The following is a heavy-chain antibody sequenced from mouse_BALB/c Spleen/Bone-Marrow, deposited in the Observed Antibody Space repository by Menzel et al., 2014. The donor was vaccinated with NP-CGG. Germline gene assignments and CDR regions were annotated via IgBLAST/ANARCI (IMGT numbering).Heavy chain of an antibody. CDR3: ARSLYGYDWYFGV. V-gene: IGHV1-14*01. CDR2: INPYNDGT. CDR1: GYTFTSYV. Sequence: EVQVVESGPELVKPGASVKMSCKASGYTFTSYVIHWVKQKPGQGLEWIGNINPYNDGTKYNEKFKGKATLTSDKSSSTAYMELSSLTSEDSAVYYCARSLYGYDWYFGVWGAGTTVTVSS. D-gene: IGHD2-2*01. J-gene: IGHJ1*01.